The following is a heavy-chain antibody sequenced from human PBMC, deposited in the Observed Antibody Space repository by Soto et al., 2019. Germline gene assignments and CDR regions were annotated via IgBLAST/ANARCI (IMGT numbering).Heavy chain of an antibody. J-gene: IGHJ4*02. CDR2: ISVSGAST. Sequence: AGTLRLSCVASGVTFNKCALAWFRQAPGQGLEWVSAISVSGASTYDADSVKGRFTISGDNSNNTLYLQMNSLRAEDTAVYYCAKMSGVLTVITYFDYCGQGTLVTVYS. V-gene: IGHV3-23*01. CDR3: AKMSGVLTVITYFDY. D-gene: IGHD3-16*01. CDR1: GVTFNKCA.